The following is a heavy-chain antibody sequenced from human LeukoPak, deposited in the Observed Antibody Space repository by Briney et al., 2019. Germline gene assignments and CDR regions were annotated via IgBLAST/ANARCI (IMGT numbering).Heavy chain of an antibody. CDR1: GFTFSSYG. CDR3: AKEAKAGYYYMDV. V-gene: IGHV3-23*01. D-gene: IGHD1-26*01. Sequence: GGSERLSCAASGFTFSSYGMSWIRQAPGKGLEWVSAITGSGGSTYYADSVKGRFTISRDNSKNTLYLQMNSLRAEDTAVYYCAKEAKAGYYYMDVWGKGTTVTISS. CDR2: ITGSGGST. J-gene: IGHJ6*03.